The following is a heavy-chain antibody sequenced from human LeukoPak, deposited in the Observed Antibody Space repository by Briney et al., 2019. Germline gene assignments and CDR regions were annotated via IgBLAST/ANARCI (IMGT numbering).Heavy chain of an antibody. D-gene: IGHD4-17*01. CDR1: SDSISSSNW. Sequence: PGTLSLTCAVSSDSISSSNWWSWVRQPPGKGLEWIGEIYHSGSTNYNPSLKSRVTISVDKSKNQFSLKLSSVTAADTAVYYCARVGYGDYGGLDYWGQGTLVTVSS. J-gene: IGHJ4*02. CDR2: IYHSGST. CDR3: ARVGYGDYGGLDY. V-gene: IGHV4-4*03.